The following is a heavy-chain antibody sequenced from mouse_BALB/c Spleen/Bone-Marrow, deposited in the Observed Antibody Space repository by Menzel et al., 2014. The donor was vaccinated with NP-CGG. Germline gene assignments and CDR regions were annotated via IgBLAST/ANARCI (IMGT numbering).Heavy chain of an antibody. V-gene: IGHV1-54*03. J-gene: IGHJ3*01. Sequence: QVQLQQSGAELVRPGTSVKVSCKASGFAFTNYLIEWVKQRPGQGLEWIGVINPGSGGTNYYEKFTGKATLTADKSPSTAYMQSINLESDDSAVYVCARSRTGFAYWGQGTLVTVSA. CDR3: ARSRTGFAY. CDR2: INPGSGGT. CDR1: GFAFTNYL.